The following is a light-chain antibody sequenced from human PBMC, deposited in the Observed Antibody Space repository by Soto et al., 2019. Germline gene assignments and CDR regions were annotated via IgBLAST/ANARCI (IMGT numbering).Light chain of an antibody. CDR3: SSYASSTSYV. CDR2: GVS. V-gene: IGLV2-14*01. Sequence: QSVLTQPASVSGSPGQSITLSCTGTSSDVGGYNHVSWYQQHPGEAPKLMIYGVSNRPSGVSIRFSGSKSGNTAFLTISGLQAEDQPTSYRSSYASSTSYVFGDGTKVTVL. J-gene: IGLJ1*01. CDR1: SSDVGGYNH.